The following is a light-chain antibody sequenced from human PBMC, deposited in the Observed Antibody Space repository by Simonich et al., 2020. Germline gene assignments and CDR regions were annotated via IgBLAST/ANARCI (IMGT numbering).Light chain of an antibody. J-gene: IGKJ5*01. CDR3: QQYGSSIT. CDR1: QSVSSSY. CDR2: DAS. V-gene: IGKV3D-20*01. Sequence: EIVLTQSPATLSLSPGKRATLSCGASQSVSSSYLAWYQQKPGLAPRLLIYDASSRATGIPDRVSGSGSWTDFTLTISRLEPEDVAVYYCQQYGSSITCGQGTRLEIK.